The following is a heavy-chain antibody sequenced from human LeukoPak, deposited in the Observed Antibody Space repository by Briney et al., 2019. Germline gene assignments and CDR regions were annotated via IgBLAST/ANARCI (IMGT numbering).Heavy chain of an antibody. Sequence: SETLSLTCTVSGGSISSYYWSWIRQPPGKGLEWIGYIYYSGSTNYNPSLKSRVTISVDTSKNQFSLKLSSVTAADTAVYYCASYETHSSSWYEGAFDIWGQGTMVTVSS. D-gene: IGHD6-13*01. CDR3: ASYETHSSSWYEGAFDI. J-gene: IGHJ3*02. CDR2: IYYSGST. V-gene: IGHV4-59*01. CDR1: GGSISSYY.